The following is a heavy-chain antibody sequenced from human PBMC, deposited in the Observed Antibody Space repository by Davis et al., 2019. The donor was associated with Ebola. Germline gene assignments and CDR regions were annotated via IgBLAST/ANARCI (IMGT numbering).Heavy chain of an antibody. CDR1: VFTFNTYA. CDR3: AYLGTFDY. Sequence: GGSLTLSCAASVFTFNTYAMAWVRQAPGNGMEWVSSISGDERHITYVDSVKGRFTISRDNAKNSLYLERNNLRAEDTAVYYCAYLGTFDYWGQGTLVTVSS. D-gene: IGHD2/OR15-2a*01. V-gene: IGHV3-21*01. CDR2: ISGDERHI. J-gene: IGHJ4*02.